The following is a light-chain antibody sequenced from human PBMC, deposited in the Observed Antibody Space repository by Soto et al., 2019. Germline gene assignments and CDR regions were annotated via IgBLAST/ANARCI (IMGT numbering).Light chain of an antibody. V-gene: IGKV3-11*01. CDR2: DAS. CDR1: QSISSY. J-gene: IGKJ3*01. Sequence: EIVLTQSPATLSLSPGERATLSCRASQSISSYLAWYQQKPGQAPRLLIYDASNRATGIPVRFSGSGSGTVFTLIISSLEPEDFAVYYCQQRSNWPLTFGPGTKVDIK. CDR3: QQRSNWPLT.